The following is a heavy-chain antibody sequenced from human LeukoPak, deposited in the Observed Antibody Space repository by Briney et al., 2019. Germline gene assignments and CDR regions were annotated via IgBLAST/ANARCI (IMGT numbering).Heavy chain of an antibody. CDR3: ARGQLLYGPYGSYYGAFDI. J-gene: IGHJ3*02. Sequence: SETLSLTCTVSGGSISSSSYYWGWIRQPPGKGLEWIGSIYYSGSTYYNPSLKSRVTISVDRSKNQFSLKLSSVTAADTAVYYCARGQLLYGPYGSYYGAFDIWGQGTMVTVSS. CDR2: IYYSGST. D-gene: IGHD3-10*01. V-gene: IGHV4-39*07. CDR1: GGSISSSSYY.